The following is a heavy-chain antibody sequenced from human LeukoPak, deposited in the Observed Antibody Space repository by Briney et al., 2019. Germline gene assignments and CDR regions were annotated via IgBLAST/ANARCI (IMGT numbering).Heavy chain of an antibody. Sequence: SETLSLTCIVSGGSFSTSSYFWGWIRQPPGKGLEWIGTIYYTGSTYYNPSLKSRVTISEDTSKNRFSLKLSSVTAADTAVYYCARVGYYYDSSGYPDWGQGTLVTVSS. D-gene: IGHD3-22*01. CDR2: IYYTGST. J-gene: IGHJ4*02. CDR1: GGSFSTSSYF. CDR3: ARVGYYYDSSGYPD. V-gene: IGHV4-39*07.